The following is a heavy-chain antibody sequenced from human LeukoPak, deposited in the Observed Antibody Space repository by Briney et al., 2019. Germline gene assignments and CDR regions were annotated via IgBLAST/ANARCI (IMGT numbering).Heavy chain of an antibody. CDR3: ARDQAGYYCMDV. V-gene: IGHV4-59*01. J-gene: IGHJ6*03. Sequence: SETLSLTCTVSGGSISSYYWSWMRQPPGKGLEGIGYIDYSGSTNYNPSLRSRVTMSVDTSKNQFSLKLTSVTAADTAVYYCARDQAGYYCMDVWGKGTTVTVSS. CDR2: IDYSGST. CDR1: GGSISSYY.